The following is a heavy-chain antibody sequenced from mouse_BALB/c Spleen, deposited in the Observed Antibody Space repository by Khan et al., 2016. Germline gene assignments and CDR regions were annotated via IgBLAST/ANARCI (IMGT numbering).Heavy chain of an antibody. V-gene: IGHV6-6*02. CDR1: GFTFSNYW. CDR3: ATGFAY. J-gene: IGHJ3*01. CDR2: IRLKSNNYAT. Sequence: QLEESGGGLVQPGGSMKLSCVVSGFTFSNYWMNWVRQSPEKGLEWVAEIRLKSNNYATHYAESVTGRFTISRDDSNSSVYLQMNNLRAEDTGICYCATGFAYWGQGTLVTVSA.